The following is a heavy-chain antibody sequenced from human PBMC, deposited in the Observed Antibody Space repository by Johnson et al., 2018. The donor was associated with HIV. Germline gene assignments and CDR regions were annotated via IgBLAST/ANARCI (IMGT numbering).Heavy chain of an antibody. Sequence: VQLVASGGGLVQPGGYLRLSCAASGVTFSSNYMSWVRQAPGKGLEWVSVIYIGGSTYDADTVMGLFTNSRDTSKNTLYLQMNSLRAEDTAVYYCARGGSRYTYENDDAHLLHACDIWGQGTMVTVSS. CDR3: ARGGSRYTYENDDAHLLHACDI. J-gene: IGHJ3*02. CDR2: IYIGGST. D-gene: IGHD3-16*01. V-gene: IGHV3-66*02. CDR1: GVTFSSNY.